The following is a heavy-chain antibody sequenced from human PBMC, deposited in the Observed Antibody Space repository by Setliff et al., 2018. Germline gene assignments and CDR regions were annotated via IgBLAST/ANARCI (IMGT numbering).Heavy chain of an antibody. Sequence: ASVKVSCKASGYTFINYEINWVRQATGQGLEWMGWISAYNGNTNYAQKHQGRGTMTTDTSTSTAYMELRSLRSDDTAVYYCAREGSTDSSGWVYDAFDIWGQGTMVTVSS. CDR2: ISAYNGNT. CDR1: GYTFINYE. V-gene: IGHV1-18*01. D-gene: IGHD6-19*01. CDR3: AREGSTDSSGWVYDAFDI. J-gene: IGHJ3*02.